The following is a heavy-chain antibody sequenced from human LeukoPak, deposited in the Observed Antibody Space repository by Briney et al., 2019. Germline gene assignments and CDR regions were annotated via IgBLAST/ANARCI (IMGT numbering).Heavy chain of an antibody. CDR2: IYSGGST. CDR1: GFTVSRNY. CDR3: ARDKVAGTGYWLDP. D-gene: IGHD6-19*01. V-gene: IGHV3-53*05. J-gene: IGHJ5*02. Sequence: HPGGSLRLSCAASGFTVSRNYMSWVRQAPGKGLEWVSEIYSGGSTYYADSVKGRFTISRDNSKNTLYLQMNSLRAEDTAVYYCARDKVAGTGYWLDPWGQGTLVTVSS.